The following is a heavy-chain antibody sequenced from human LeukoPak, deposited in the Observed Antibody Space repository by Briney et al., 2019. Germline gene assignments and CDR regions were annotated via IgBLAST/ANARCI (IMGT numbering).Heavy chain of an antibody. CDR3: ARVGSSRS. CDR2: ISSSSSTI. V-gene: IGHV3-48*01. D-gene: IGHD6-13*01. Sequence: GGSLRLSCVASGFAFSDDSMNWVRQPPGKGLERVSYISSSSSTIYYADSVKGRFTISRDNAKNSLYLQMNSLRAEDTAVYYCARVGSSRSWGQGTLVTVSS. J-gene: IGHJ4*02. CDR1: GFAFSDDS.